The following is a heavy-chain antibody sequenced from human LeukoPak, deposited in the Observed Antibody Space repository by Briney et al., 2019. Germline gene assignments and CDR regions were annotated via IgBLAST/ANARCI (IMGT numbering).Heavy chain of an antibody. V-gene: IGHV1-18*01. Sequence: ASVKVSCKASGYTFTSYGISWVRQAPGQGVEWMGWISAYNGNTNYAQKLQGRVTMTTDTSTSTAYMELRSLRSDDTAVYYCARDVGGYSYGPGAFDIWGQGTMVTVSS. CDR1: GYTFTSYG. J-gene: IGHJ3*02. CDR2: ISAYNGNT. D-gene: IGHD5-18*01. CDR3: ARDVGGYSYGPGAFDI.